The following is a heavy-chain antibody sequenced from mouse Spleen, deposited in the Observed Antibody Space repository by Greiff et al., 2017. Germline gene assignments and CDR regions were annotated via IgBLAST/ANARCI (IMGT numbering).Heavy chain of an antibody. V-gene: IGHV5-9-3*01. CDR1: GFTFSSYA. Sequence: DVHLVESGGGLVKLGGSLKLSCAASGFTFSSYAMSWVRQTPEKRLEWVATISSGGGNTYYPDSVKGRFTISRDNAKNTLYLQMSSLKSEDTAMYYCAKGGNPAWFAYWGQGTLVTVSA. CDR2: ISSGGGNT. CDR3: AKGGNPAWFAY. D-gene: IGHD2-1*01. J-gene: IGHJ3*01.